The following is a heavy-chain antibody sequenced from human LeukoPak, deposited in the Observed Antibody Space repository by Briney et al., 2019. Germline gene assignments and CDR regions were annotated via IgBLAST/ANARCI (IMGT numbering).Heavy chain of an antibody. CDR2: INPTGGST. CDR3: ARDNSVGDNAWWFDP. Sequence: ASVKVSCKASGYTFTSYHMHWVRQAPGQGLGWMGLINPTGGSTGYAQKFQGRVAMTRDMSTSTDYMELSSLRSEDTAIYYCARDNSVGDNAWWFDPWGQGTLVTVSS. J-gene: IGHJ5*02. V-gene: IGHV1-46*01. CDR1: GYTFTSYH. D-gene: IGHD1-26*01.